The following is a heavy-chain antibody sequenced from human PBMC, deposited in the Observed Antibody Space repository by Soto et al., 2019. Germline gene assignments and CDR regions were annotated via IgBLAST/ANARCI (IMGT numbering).Heavy chain of an antibody. CDR1: GGSIRSYY. V-gene: IGHV4-59*08. J-gene: IGHJ4*02. Sequence: SETLSLTCTVSGGSIRSYYWSWVRQPPGKGLEWIGYVYYSGSTNYDPSLNSRVTISVDTSKNQFSLKLSSVTAADTAVYFCARQKPSGTLRYFYSWGQGTLVTVSP. CDR2: VYYSGST. D-gene: IGHD3-10*01. CDR3: ARQKPSGTLRYFYS.